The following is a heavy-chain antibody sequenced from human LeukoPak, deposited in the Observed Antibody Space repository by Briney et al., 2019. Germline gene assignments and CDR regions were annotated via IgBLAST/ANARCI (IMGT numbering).Heavy chain of an antibody. V-gene: IGHV1-69*13. D-gene: IGHD2/OR15-2a*01. Sequence: SVKVSCKASGGTFSSYAISWVRRAPGQGLEWMGGIIPIFGTANYAQKFQGRVTITADESTSTAYMELSSLRSEDTAVYYCARGQAYLYYFDYWGQGTLVTVSS. CDR2: IIPIFGTA. CDR1: GGTFSSYA. CDR3: ARGQAYLYYFDY. J-gene: IGHJ4*02.